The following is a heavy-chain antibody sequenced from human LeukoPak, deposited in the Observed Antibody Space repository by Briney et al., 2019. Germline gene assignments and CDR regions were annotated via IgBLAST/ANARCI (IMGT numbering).Heavy chain of an antibody. V-gene: IGHV3-74*01. CDR2: INSDGSNT. CDR1: GFTFSTYW. J-gene: IGHJ6*03. CDR3: ARVVLRFPSGDYYYYMDV. D-gene: IGHD3-3*01. Sequence: GGSLRLSCAASGFTFSTYWMHWVRQAPGKGLVWVSRINSDGSNTNYADSVKGRFTISRDDAKNSLYLQMNSLRAEDTAVYYCARVVLRFPSGDYYYYMDVWGKGTTVTVSS.